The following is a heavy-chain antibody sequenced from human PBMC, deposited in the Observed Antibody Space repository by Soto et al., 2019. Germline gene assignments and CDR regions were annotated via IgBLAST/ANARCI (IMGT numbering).Heavy chain of an antibody. CDR1: GYSFTSYW. V-gene: IGHV5-10-1*01. CDR3: ARHLSVWSGGHYGMDV. CDR2: IDPSDSYT. D-gene: IGHD3-3*01. Sequence: GESLKISCKGSGYSFTSYWISWVRQMPGKGLEWMGRIDPSDSYTDYSPSFQGHVTISADKSISTAYLQWSSLKASDTAMYYCARHLSVWSGGHYGMDVWGQGTTVTVSS. J-gene: IGHJ6*02.